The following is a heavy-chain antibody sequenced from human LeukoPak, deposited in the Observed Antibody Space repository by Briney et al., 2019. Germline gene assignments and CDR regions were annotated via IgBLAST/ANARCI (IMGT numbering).Heavy chain of an antibody. D-gene: IGHD6-13*01. Sequence: PGGSLRLSCAASGFTLSSYSMNWVRQAPGKWLEWVAYITISTGIIYYADSVKGRFTISRDNAKNSLYLQMNSLRAEDTAVYYCARETPYSSSWTVFDYWGQGTLVTVSS. CDR2: ITISTGII. V-gene: IGHV3-48*01. CDR3: ARETPYSSSWTVFDY. J-gene: IGHJ4*02. CDR1: GFTLSSYS.